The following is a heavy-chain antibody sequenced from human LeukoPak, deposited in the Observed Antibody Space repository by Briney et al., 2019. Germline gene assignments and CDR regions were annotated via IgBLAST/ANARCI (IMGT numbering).Heavy chain of an antibody. CDR1: GFTFSNAW. CDR3: TTDAHCSSTSCYFVNFDY. V-gene: IGHV3-15*01. J-gene: IGHJ4*02. Sequence: GGSLRLACAAYGFTFSNAWMSWVRQAPGKGLEWVGRIKSKTDGGTTDYAAPVKGRFTISRDDSKNTLYLQMNSLKTEDTAVYYCTTDAHCSSTSCYFVNFDYWGQGTLVTVSS. CDR2: IKSKTDGGTT. D-gene: IGHD2-2*01.